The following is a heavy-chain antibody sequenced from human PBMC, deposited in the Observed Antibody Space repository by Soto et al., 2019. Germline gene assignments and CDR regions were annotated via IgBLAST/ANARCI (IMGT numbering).Heavy chain of an antibody. CDR1: GFTFSSYG. J-gene: IGHJ4*02. CDR2: IWYDGSNK. V-gene: IGHV3-33*01. D-gene: IGHD6-19*01. Sequence: GGSLRLSCAASGFTFSSYGMHWVRQAPGKGLEWVAVIWYDGSNKYYADSVKGRFTISRDNSKNTLYLQMNSLRAEDTAVYYCARGSSGWKSPLDYWGQGTLVTVSS. CDR3: ARGSSGWKSPLDY.